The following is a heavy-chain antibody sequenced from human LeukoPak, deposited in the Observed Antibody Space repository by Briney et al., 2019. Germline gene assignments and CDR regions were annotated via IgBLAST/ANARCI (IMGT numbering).Heavy chain of an antibody. Sequence: SETLSLTCTVSVGSISSSSYSWGWIRQPPGKGLEWIGTIYYSGSTYYHPSLKSRVTISEDTSKNQFSLNLGSVTAADTAVYYCARYASSGYYRYYFDYWGQGTLVTVSS. J-gene: IGHJ4*02. CDR3: ARYASSGYYRYYFDY. V-gene: IGHV4-39*01. CDR2: IYYSGST. D-gene: IGHD3-22*01. CDR1: VGSISSSSYS.